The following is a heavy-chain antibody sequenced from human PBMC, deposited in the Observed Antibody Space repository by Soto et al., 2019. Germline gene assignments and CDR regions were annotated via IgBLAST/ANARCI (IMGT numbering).Heavy chain of an antibody. J-gene: IGHJ4*01. D-gene: IGHD3-22*01. Sequence: SETLSLTCTVSGGSISSAGYYWSWIRQLPGKGLEWIGDIYYSGSTYYNPSLKSRVRISVDTSKNQFSLMLSSVTAADTAVYYGAGVEKDVHDNPKSAFDFWGQGSLVTVSS. CDR2: IYYSGST. CDR1: GGSISSAGYY. CDR3: AGVEKDVHDNPKSAFDF. V-gene: IGHV4-30-4*08.